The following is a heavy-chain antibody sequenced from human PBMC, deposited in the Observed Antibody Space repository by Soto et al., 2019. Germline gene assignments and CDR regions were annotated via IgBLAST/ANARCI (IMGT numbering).Heavy chain of an antibody. CDR3: ARVIGYYYHMDV. D-gene: IGHD3-22*01. CDR2: ISAYNGNT. J-gene: IGHJ6*02. Sequence: QVQLVQSGGEVKKPGASVKVSCKASGYTFTTYDLSWVRQAPGQGLEWMGWISAYNGNTNYAQNLQGRGTMTTDTSTSPAYLELRRLRSDDTAVYYCARVIGYYYHMDVWGQGNTVTVSS. CDR1: GYTFTTYD. V-gene: IGHV1-18*01.